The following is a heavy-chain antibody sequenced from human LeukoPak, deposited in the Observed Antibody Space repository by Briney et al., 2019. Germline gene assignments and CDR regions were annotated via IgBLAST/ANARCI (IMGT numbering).Heavy chain of an antibody. CDR1: DFTFDFYW. CDR3: GGLAHNAWYAIDF. CDR2: ILPDGSQK. J-gene: IGHJ4*02. V-gene: IGHV3-7*01. D-gene: IGHD2-2*01. Sequence: GGSLRLSCVASDFTFDFYWMTWVRQAPGKGLEWLANILPDGSQKYYVDSVKGRFTISRDNPKNSLYLQINNLRAEDTAVYYCGGLAHNAWYAIDFWGQGTQVTVSS.